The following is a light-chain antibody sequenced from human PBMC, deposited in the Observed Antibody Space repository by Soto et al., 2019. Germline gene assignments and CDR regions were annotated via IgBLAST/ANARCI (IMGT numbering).Light chain of an antibody. V-gene: IGKV1-5*01. CDR3: QQYNSPEWT. J-gene: IGKJ1*01. CDR2: DAS. Sequence: DIQMTKSPSTLSASVGDRVTITCRASQSISSWLAWYQQKPGKAPKLLIYDASSLESGVPSRFSGSGSGTEFTLTISSLQPDDFATYYFQQYNSPEWTFGQGTKVDI. CDR1: QSISSW.